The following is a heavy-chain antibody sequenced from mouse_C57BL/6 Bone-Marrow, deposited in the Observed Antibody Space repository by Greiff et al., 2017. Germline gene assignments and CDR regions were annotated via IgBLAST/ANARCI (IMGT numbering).Heavy chain of an antibody. CDR2: IYPRDGST. CDR1: GYTFTSYD. V-gene: IGHV1-85*01. D-gene: IGHD1-1*01. CDR3: ARLEFDGSSGDWYFDV. J-gene: IGHJ1*03. Sequence: VQLVESGPELVKPGASVKLSCKASGYTFTSYDINLVKQRPGQGLEWIGWIYPRDGSTKYNEKFKGKATLTVDTSSSTAYMELHSLTSEDSAVYFCARLEFDGSSGDWYFDVWGTGTTVTVSA.